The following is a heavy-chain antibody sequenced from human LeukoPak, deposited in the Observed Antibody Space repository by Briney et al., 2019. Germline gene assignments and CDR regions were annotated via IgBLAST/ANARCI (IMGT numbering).Heavy chain of an antibody. D-gene: IGHD3-10*01. CDR2: ISGDGCST. Sequence: PGGSLRLSCAASGFTFDDYDMHWVRQAPGKGLEWVSLISGDGCSTYYADSVKGRFTISRDNSKNSLYLKMNSLRTEDTALYYCAKSYGSGSYPVNWGQGTLVTVSS. J-gene: IGHJ4*02. V-gene: IGHV3-43*02. CDR1: GFTFDDYD. CDR3: AKSYGSGSYPVN.